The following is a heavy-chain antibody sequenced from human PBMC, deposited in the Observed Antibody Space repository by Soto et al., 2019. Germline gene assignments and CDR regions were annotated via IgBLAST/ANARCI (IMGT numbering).Heavy chain of an antibody. CDR3: LKNGRYKLEH. V-gene: IGHV4-4*02. J-gene: IGHJ4*02. D-gene: IGHD1-1*01. CDR2: IYHSGGT. CDR1: GGPMDHW. Sequence: QVQLQESGPGLVRPSKTLSLTCTVSGGPMDHWWSWVRQPPGKGLEWIGEIYHSGGTNYDPSLKSRVTISVDKSKNQFFLMLTSMTAADTAVYYCLKNGRYKLEHWGQGTLVPVSS.